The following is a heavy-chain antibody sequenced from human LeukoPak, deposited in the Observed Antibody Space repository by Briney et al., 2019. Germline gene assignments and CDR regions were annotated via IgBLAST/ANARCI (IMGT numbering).Heavy chain of an antibody. Sequence: GGSLSLSCAASGFTFSSYSMNWVRQAPGKGLEWVSYISSSSSTIYYADSVKGRFTISRDNAKNSLYLQMNSLRAEDTAVYYCARVIEENWNERYFDYWGQGTLVTVSS. CDR1: GFTFSSYS. CDR2: ISSSSSTI. V-gene: IGHV3-48*01. J-gene: IGHJ4*02. D-gene: IGHD1-1*01. CDR3: ARVIEENWNERYFDY.